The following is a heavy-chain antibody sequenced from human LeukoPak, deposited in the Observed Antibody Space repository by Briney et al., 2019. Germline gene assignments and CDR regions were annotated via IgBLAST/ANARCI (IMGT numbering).Heavy chain of an antibody. CDR2: IDWNGGST. CDR1: GFTFDDYG. J-gene: IGHJ3*02. V-gene: IGHV3-20*04. CDR3: ARDLGSPFAFDI. Sequence: GGSLRLSCAASGFTFDDYGMSWVRQAPGKGLEWVSGIDWNGGSTGYADSVKSRFTISRDNAKNSLYLQMNSLRAEDTALYYCARDLGSPFAFDIWGQGTMVTVSS. D-gene: IGHD1-26*01.